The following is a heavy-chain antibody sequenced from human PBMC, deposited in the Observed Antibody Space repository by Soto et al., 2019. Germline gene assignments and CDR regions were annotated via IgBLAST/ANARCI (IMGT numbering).Heavy chain of an antibody. Sequence: GRSLRLSCAASGFTFSTYSMNWVRQAPGKGLEWVSSISSSSSYIYYADSVKGRFTISRDNAKNSLYLQMNSLRAEDTAVYYCARYDSSGYYWPYYYYGMDVWGQGTTVTVSS. CDR1: GFTFSTYS. J-gene: IGHJ6*02. CDR2: ISSSSSYI. V-gene: IGHV3-21*01. D-gene: IGHD3-22*01. CDR3: ARYDSSGYYWPYYYYGMDV.